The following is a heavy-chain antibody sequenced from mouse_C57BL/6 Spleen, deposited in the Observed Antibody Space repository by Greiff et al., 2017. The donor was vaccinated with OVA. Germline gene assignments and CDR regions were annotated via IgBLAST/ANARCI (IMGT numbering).Heavy chain of an antibody. J-gene: IGHJ2*01. CDR3: ARNHYGSSYEYFDY. D-gene: IGHD1-1*01. V-gene: IGHV2-9-1*01. CDR1: GFSLTSYA. CDR2: IWTGGGT. Sequence: QVQLKQSGPGLVAPSQSLSITCTVSGFSLTSYAISWVRQPPGKGLEWLGVIWTGGGTNYNSALKSRLSISKDNSKSQVFLKMNSLQTDDTARYYCARNHYGSSYEYFDYWGQGTTLTVSS.